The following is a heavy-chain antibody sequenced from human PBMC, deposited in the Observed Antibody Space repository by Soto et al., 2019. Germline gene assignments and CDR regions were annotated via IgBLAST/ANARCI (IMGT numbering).Heavy chain of an antibody. CDR2: ISYDGNNK. Sequence: QVQLVESGGGVVQPGRSLRLSCAASGFTFSSYGMHWVRQAPGKGLEWVAVISYDGNNKYFEDSVKGRFTISRDNSKNTLYLQMNSLRVEDTAVYYCARDLDTYDSSGPIWGQETTVTVSS. D-gene: IGHD3-22*01. CDR3: ARDLDTYDSSGPI. J-gene: IGHJ3*02. V-gene: IGHV3-33*05. CDR1: GFTFSSYG.